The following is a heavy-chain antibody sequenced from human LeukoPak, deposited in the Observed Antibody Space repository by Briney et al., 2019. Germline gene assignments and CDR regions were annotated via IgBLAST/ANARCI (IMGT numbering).Heavy chain of an antibody. D-gene: IGHD5-18*01. Sequence: SVKVSCKASGGTFSSYAISWVRQAPGQGLEWMGRIIPIFGTANYAQKFQGRVTITTDESTSTASMELSSLRSEDTAVYYCAREDTAMVFYFDYWGQGTLVTVSS. CDR3: AREDTAMVFYFDY. V-gene: IGHV1-69*05. J-gene: IGHJ4*02. CDR1: GGTFSSYA. CDR2: IIPIFGTA.